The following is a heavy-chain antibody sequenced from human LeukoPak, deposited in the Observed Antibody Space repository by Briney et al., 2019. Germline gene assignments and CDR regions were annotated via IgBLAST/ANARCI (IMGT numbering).Heavy chain of an antibody. CDR2: ISYDGNTI. D-gene: IGHD4-11*01. Sequence: GGSLRLSCAASEFTFSNYALHWVRQAPGKGLQWVAVISYDGNTIHYADSVKGRFIISRDTSKNTLYLQMNSLRAEDTAVYYCARSGGLQKFDYWGQGTLVTVYS. CDR1: EFTFSNYA. CDR3: ARSGGLQKFDY. V-gene: IGHV3-30-3*01. J-gene: IGHJ4*02.